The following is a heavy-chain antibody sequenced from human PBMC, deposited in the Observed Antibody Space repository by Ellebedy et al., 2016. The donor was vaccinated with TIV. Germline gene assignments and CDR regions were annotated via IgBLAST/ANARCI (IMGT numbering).Heavy chain of an antibody. V-gene: IGHV3-7*01. Sequence: GESLKISCAASGFTFSSYWMSWVRQAPGKRLAWVANIKQDGSEKYYVDSVKGRFTISRDNSENTLYLHMNSLRTEDTAVYYCAKDAREKAQISWEHDSWGQGTLVTVSS. CDR1: GFTFSSYW. CDR2: IKQDGSEK. CDR3: AKDAREKAQISWEHDS. D-gene: IGHD5-24*01. J-gene: IGHJ4*02.